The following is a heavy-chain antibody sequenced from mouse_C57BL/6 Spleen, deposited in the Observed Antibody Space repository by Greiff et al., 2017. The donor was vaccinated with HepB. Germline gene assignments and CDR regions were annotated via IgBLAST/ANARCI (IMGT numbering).Heavy chain of an antibody. V-gene: IGHV1-81*01. CDR2: IYPRSGNT. D-gene: IGHD1-1*01. Sequence: QVQLKESGAELARPGASVKLSCKASGYTFTSYGISWVKQRTGQGLEWIGEIYPRSGNTYYNEKFKGKATLTADKSSSTAYMELRSLTSEDSAVYFCAREGIITTVVESFAYWGQGTLVTVSA. CDR3: AREGIITTVVESFAY. CDR1: GYTFTSYG. J-gene: IGHJ3*01.